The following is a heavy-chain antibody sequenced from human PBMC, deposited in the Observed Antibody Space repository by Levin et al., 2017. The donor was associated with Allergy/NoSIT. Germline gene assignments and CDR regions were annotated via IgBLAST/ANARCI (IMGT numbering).Heavy chain of an antibody. CDR3: AGRLGCSGYDLDY. CDR2: VHSSGNT. CDR1: GASISSSSYS. Sequence: SETLSLTCSVSGASISSSSYSWAWIRQPPGKGLEWIGAVHSSGNTYYNSSLKSRVTISVGTSKNQLSLKLNSVTAADTAVYYCAGRLGCSGYDLDYWGQGTLVTVSS. J-gene: IGHJ4*02. V-gene: IGHV4-39*01. D-gene: IGHD5-12*01.